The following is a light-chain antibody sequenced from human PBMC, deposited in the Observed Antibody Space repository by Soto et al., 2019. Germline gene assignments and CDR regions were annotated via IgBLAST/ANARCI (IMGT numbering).Light chain of an antibody. Sequence: EIVLTQSPATLSLSPGERATLSCRASQSVSSYLAWYQQKPGQAPRLLIYDASNSATGIPARFSGSGSGTDFTLTISSLEPEDFAVYYWQQRSNWPGTFGPGTKVDIK. CDR2: DAS. V-gene: IGKV3-11*01. CDR1: QSVSSY. CDR3: QQRSNWPGT. J-gene: IGKJ3*01.